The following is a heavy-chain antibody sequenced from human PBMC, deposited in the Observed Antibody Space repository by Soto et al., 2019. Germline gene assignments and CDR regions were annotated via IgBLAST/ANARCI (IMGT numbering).Heavy chain of an antibody. J-gene: IGHJ4*02. CDR1: GGTFSSYA. D-gene: IGHD2-8*01. CDR3: ARARLGVLVVYALDY. V-gene: IGHV1-69*12. CDR2: IIPIFGTA. Sequence: QVQLVQSGAEVKKPGSSVKVSCKASGGTFSSYAISWVRQAPGQWLEWMGGIIPIFGTAHYAQKFQGRVTITADESTRTAYMELGSLRSEYTAVYYCARARLGVLVVYALDYWGQGTLVTVSS.